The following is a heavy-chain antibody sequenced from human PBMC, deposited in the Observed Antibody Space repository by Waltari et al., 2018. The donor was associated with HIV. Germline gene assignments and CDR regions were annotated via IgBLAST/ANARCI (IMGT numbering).Heavy chain of an antibody. CDR3: AKDDSTGSSGYYPFHY. Sequence: EVQLVESGGGLVQPGGSLRLPCAASGFTFTNYDMNWVRQAPGKVLGWVAGIGCSGGSKDYANPVRGRFTISRDNSKITLYLQMNSLRAEDTAVYYCAKDDSTGSSGYYPFHYWGQGTLITVSS. V-gene: IGHV3-23*04. CDR2: IGCSGGSK. D-gene: IGHD3-22*01. J-gene: IGHJ4*02. CDR1: GFTFTNYD.